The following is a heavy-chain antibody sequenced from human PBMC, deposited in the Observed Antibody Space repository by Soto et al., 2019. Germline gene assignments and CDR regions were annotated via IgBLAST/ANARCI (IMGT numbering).Heavy chain of an antibody. J-gene: IGHJ4*02. D-gene: IGHD1-26*01. CDR1: GFTVSRTY. Sequence: ESGGGLVQPGGSLRLSCAASGFTVSRTYMSWVRQAPGKGLEWVSVIYNDGSTYYADSVKGRFSISRDSSKNTLYLQMNSLRAEDTAVYYCARDVGYDEYAGWGQGTLVTVSS. V-gene: IGHV3-66*01. CDR2: IYNDGST. CDR3: ARDVGYDEYAG.